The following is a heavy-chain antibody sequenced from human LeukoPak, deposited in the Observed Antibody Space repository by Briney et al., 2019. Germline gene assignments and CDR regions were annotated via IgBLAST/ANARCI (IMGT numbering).Heavy chain of an antibody. D-gene: IGHD3-22*01. CDR2: ISSSSSYI. Sequence: PGGSLRLSCAASGFTFSSYSMSWVRQAPGKGLEWVSSISSSSSYIYYADSVKGRFTISRDNAKNSLYLQMNSLRAEDTAVYYCARAGYYYDSSGRFDYWGQGTLVTVSS. V-gene: IGHV3-21*01. CDR1: GFTFSSYS. J-gene: IGHJ4*02. CDR3: ARAGYYYDSSGRFDY.